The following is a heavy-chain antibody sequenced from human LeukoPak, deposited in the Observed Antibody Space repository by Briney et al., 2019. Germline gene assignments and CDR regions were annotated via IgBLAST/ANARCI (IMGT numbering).Heavy chain of an antibody. CDR1: GFTFGGYA. CDR3: AEDKSGVGSWLKYYYYYYMDV. J-gene: IGHJ6*03. CDR2: ISRDGSST. D-gene: IGHD1-26*01. Sequence: GGSLRLSCAASGFTFGGYAMNWVRQAPGKGLEWVSHISRDGSSTYYADSVKGRFTISRDNSKNSLYLQMNSLRAEDTALYYCAEDKSGVGSWLKYYYYYYMDVWGKGTTVTVSS. V-gene: IGHV3-43D*04.